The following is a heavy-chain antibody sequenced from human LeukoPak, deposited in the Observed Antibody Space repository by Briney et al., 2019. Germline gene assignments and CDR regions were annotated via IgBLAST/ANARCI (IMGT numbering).Heavy chain of an antibody. D-gene: IGHD3-22*01. CDR2: IWYDGSNK. J-gene: IGHJ4*02. CDR1: GFTFSSYG. CDR3: ARDQHYYDSSGYYYDY. Sequence: GGSLRLSCAASGFTFSSYGMPWVRQAPGKGLEWVAVIWYDGSNKYYADSVKGRFTISRDNSKNTLYLQMNSLRAEDTAVYYCARDQHYYDSSGYYYDYWGQGTLVTVPS. V-gene: IGHV3-33*01.